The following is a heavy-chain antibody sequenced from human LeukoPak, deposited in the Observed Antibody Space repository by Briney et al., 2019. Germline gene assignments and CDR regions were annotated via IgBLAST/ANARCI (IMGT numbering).Heavy chain of an antibody. CDR2: IYWDDDN. D-gene: IGHD6-13*01. J-gene: IGHJ4*02. CDR3: AHAGYSSSWWFIDY. V-gene: IGHV2-5*02. CDR1: GFSLSTSGVG. Sequence: SGPTLVKPTQTLTLTCTFSGFSLSTSGVGVGWIRQPPGKALERLALIYWDDDNRYSPSLESRLTLTKDTSKNQVVLTMTNMDPVDTATYYCAHAGYSSSWWFIDYWGQGTLVTVSS.